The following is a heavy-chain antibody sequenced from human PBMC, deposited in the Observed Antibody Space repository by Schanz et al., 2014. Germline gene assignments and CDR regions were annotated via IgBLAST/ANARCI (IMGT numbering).Heavy chain of an antibody. D-gene: IGHD5-18*01. V-gene: IGHV3-21*04. CDR1: GFTFSTHA. CDR2: ISSRSSHI. CDR3: AKDAENTAMITDYFDY. J-gene: IGHJ4*02. Sequence: EVQLVESGGGLVQPGGSLRLSCAASGFTFSTHAMHWVRQAPGKGLEWVSSISSRSSHIYYADSVKGRFTVSRDNAKNSVYLQMNSLRAEDTAVYYCAKDAENTAMITDYFDYWGQGTLVTVSS.